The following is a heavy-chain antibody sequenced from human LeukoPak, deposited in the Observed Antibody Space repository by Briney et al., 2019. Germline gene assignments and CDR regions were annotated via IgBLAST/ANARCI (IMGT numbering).Heavy chain of an antibody. CDR3: AQVPAPDY. V-gene: IGHV3-23*01. CDR2: ISGSGGST. Sequence: GGSLRLSCAASGFTFSTYAMSWVRQAPGKGLEWVSGISGSGGSTNYADSVKGRFTISRDNSKNTLYLQMNSLRAEDTAVYYCAQVPAPDYWGQGTLVTVSS. CDR1: GFTFSTYA. D-gene: IGHD2-2*01. J-gene: IGHJ4*02.